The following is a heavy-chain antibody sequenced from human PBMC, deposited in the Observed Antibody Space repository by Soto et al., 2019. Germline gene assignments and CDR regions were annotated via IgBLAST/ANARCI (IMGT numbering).Heavy chain of an antibody. Sequence: SATLALTCNVSGGSVNSGGYYWSWVRQRRGTGPEWIGYIYYSGSTYYNPSLKMRVSISLDTSQNQFPLWLTSVSDADTAVYYSVTANAWEILLAHWGQGTLVT. CDR1: GGSVNSGGYY. J-gene: IGHJ4*02. CDR2: IYYSGST. CDR3: VTANAWEILLAH. V-gene: IGHV4-31*03. D-gene: IGHD1-26*01.